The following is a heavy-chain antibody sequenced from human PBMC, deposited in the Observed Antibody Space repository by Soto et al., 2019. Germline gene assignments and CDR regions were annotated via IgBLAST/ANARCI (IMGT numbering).Heavy chain of an antibody. D-gene: IGHD6-19*01. V-gene: IGHV1-8*01. Sequence: ASVKVSCKASGYTFTSYDINWVRQATGQGLEWMGWMNPNSGNTGYAQKFQGRVTMTRNTSISTAYMELSSLRSEDTAVYYCARGRSVAVAGTGYDYYYGMDVWGQGTLVTVSS. CDR2: MNPNSGNT. CDR1: GYTFTSYD. J-gene: IGHJ6*02. CDR3: ARGRSVAVAGTGYDYYYGMDV.